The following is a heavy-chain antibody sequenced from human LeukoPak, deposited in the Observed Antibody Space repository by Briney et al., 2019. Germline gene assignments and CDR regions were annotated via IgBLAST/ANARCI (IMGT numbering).Heavy chain of an antibody. J-gene: IGHJ4*02. CDR2: IGISGDT. CDR1: GFTFSAYD. Sequence: GGSLRLSCAASGFTFSAYDMHWVRQPPGGGLEWVSPIGISGDTYYRDSVKGRFTVSREDAKNSLYLQLNNLRAGDTAVFYCARGKYGYTSGWQIPDYWGQGTLVTVSS. CDR3: ARGKYGYTSGWQIPDY. V-gene: IGHV3-13*01. D-gene: IGHD6-19*01.